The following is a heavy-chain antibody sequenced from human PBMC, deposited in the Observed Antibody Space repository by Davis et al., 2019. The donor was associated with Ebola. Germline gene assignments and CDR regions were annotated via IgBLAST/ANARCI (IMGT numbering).Heavy chain of an antibody. CDR3: AKGMHGGYVPCVLDY. J-gene: IGHJ4*02. D-gene: IGHD5-12*01. V-gene: IGHV3-9*01. CDR1: GFTFDDYA. CDR2: ITWNSGSI. Sequence: PGGSLRLSCAASGFTFDDYAMHWVRQAPGKGLEWVSGITWNSGSIGYADSVKGRFTISRDNAKNTLYLQMNSLRAEDTAVYYCAKGMHGGYVPCVLDYWGQGTLVTVSS.